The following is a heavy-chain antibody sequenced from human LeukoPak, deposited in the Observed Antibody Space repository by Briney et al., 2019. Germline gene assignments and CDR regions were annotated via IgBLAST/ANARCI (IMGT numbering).Heavy chain of an antibody. Sequence: GGSLRLSCAASGFTFNIYWMHWVRQVPGKGLVWVSRINTDGSSTSYADSVKGRFTISRDNAKNTLYLQMNSLRAEDTAVYYCARDLSPITIFGVSLGYWGQGTLVTVSS. CDR3: ARDLSPITIFGVSLGY. V-gene: IGHV3-74*01. J-gene: IGHJ4*02. CDR2: INTDGSST. D-gene: IGHD3-3*01. CDR1: GFTFNIYW.